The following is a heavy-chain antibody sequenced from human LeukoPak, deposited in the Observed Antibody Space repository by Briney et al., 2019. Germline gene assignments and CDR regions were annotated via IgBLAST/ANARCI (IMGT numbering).Heavy chain of an antibody. CDR1: GLTVSNNY. Sequence: GGSLRLSCAASGLTVSNNYMSWVRQAPGKGLEWGSVIYSGDTTYYADSVKGRFTISRDNSKTTLYLQMNSLRAEDTAVYYCARITMVRGTHAFDIWGQGTMVTVSS. J-gene: IGHJ3*02. D-gene: IGHD3-10*01. CDR2: IYSGDTT. V-gene: IGHV3-66*01. CDR3: ARITMVRGTHAFDI.